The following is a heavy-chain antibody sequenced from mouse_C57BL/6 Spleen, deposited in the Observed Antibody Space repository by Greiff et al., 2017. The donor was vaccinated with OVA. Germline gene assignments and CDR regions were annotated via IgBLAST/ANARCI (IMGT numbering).Heavy chain of an antibody. Sequence: VQLKESGPELVKPGASVKISCKASGYSFTGYYMNWVKQSPEKSLEWIGEINPSTGGTTYNQKFKAKATLTVDKSSSTAYMQLKSLTSEDSAVYYCARYGYDWYFDVWGTGTTVTVSS. V-gene: IGHV1-42*01. D-gene: IGHD2-2*01. CDR2: INPSTGGT. J-gene: IGHJ1*03. CDR3: ARYGYDWYFDV. CDR1: GYSFTGYY.